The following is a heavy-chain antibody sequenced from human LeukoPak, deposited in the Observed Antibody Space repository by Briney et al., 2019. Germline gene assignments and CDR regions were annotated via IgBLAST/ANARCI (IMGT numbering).Heavy chain of an antibody. CDR2: ISYSAST. D-gene: IGHD3-22*01. Sequence: SETLSLTCSVSGGSISSRSYYWGWIRQPPGKGLESIGSISYSASTYYNPSLKSRVTISVDTSKNQFSLKLSSVTAADTAVYYCARDKRAIVVVINAFDYWGQGTLVTVSS. CDR1: GGSISSRSYY. CDR3: ARDKRAIVVVINAFDY. V-gene: IGHV4-39*02. J-gene: IGHJ4*02.